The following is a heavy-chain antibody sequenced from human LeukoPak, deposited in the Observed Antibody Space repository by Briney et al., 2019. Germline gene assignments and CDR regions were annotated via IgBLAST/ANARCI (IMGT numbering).Heavy chain of an antibody. CDR3: VRDPRFSENFDY. CDR2: INSDGSIT. CDR1: GFTFSNHA. Sequence: GGSLRLSCAASGFTFSNHAMSWVRQAPGKGLLCVSRINSDGSITTYADSVKGRFTISRDNAKNTLYLQMNSLRAEDTAVYYCVRDPRFSENFDYWGQGTLVTVSS. V-gene: IGHV3-74*03. D-gene: IGHD3-10*01. J-gene: IGHJ4*02.